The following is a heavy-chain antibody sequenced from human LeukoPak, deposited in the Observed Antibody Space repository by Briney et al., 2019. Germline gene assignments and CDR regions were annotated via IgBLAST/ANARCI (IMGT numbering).Heavy chain of an antibody. V-gene: IGHV1-2*02. CDR3: AREVLRYFDWLSDAFDI. J-gene: IGHJ3*02. Sequence: GASVKVSCKASGYTFTGYYMHWVRQAPGQGLEWMGWINPNSGGTNYAQKFQGRVTMTRDTSISTAYMELSRLRSDDTAVCYCAREVLRYFDWLSDAFDIWGQGTMVTVSS. CDR2: INPNSGGT. CDR1: GYTFTGYY. D-gene: IGHD3-9*01.